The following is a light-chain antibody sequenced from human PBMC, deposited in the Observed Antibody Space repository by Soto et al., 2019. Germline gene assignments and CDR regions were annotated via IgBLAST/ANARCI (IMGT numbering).Light chain of an antibody. J-gene: IGKJ3*01. CDR2: AAS. Sequence: IQLTQSPSSLSASVGDRVTITCRASQGISSYLVWYQQKPGKAPKPLIYAASTLQSGVPSRFSGSGSGTDFTLTISSLQPEDFATYYCQQLNSYPRTFGPGTKVEIK. CDR3: QQLNSYPRT. V-gene: IGKV1-9*01. CDR1: QGISSY.